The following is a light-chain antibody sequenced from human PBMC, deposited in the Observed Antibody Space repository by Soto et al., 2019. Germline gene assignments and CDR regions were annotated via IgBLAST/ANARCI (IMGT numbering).Light chain of an antibody. Sequence: QPVLTQPPSASGTPGQRVTISCSGSSSNIGSNTVNWYQQLPGTASKHLIYSNNQRPSGVPDRFSGSKSGTSASLAISGLQSEDEADYYCAAWDDSLNGPVFGGGTKLTVL. CDR3: AAWDDSLNGPV. CDR1: SSNIGSNT. J-gene: IGLJ2*01. V-gene: IGLV1-44*01. CDR2: SNN.